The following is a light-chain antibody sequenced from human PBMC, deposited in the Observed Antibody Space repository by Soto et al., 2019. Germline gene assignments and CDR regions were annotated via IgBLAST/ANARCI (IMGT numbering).Light chain of an antibody. CDR1: SSDVGGYNY. Sequence: QSVLTQPASVSGSPGQSLTISCTGTSSDVGGYNYVSWYQQHPGKAPKLMIYEVSNRPSGVSNRFSGSKSGNTASLTISGLQAEDEADYYCSSYTSSNTLVVFGTGTKVTVL. V-gene: IGLV2-14*01. J-gene: IGLJ1*01. CDR2: EVS. CDR3: SSYTSSNTLVV.